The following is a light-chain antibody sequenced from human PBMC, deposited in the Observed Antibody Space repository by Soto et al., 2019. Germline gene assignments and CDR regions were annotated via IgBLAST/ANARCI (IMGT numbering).Light chain of an antibody. CDR3: IQTLQTPPWT. CDR2: LGS. Sequence: DVVMTQSPLSLPVIPGEPASISCRSSQTLLHSNGHNYLDWYLQKPGQSPQLLIYLGSNRASGVPDRFSGSRSGTEFTLKISRVEAEDVGIYYCIQTLQTPPWTFGQGTKVEIK. J-gene: IGKJ1*01. V-gene: IGKV2-28*01. CDR1: QTLLHSNGHNY.